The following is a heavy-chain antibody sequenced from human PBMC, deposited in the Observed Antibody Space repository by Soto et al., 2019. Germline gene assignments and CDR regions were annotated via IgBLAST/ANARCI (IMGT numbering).Heavy chain of an antibody. V-gene: IGHV4-39*01. J-gene: IGHJ4*02. D-gene: IGHD3-3*01. Sequence: SETLSLTCTVSGGSISSSSYYWGWIRQPPGKGLEWIGSIYYSGSTYYNPSLKSRVTISVDTSKNQFSLKLSSVTAADTAVYYCARLYDFWSGYYRGWYYFDYWGQGTLVTVSS. CDR2: IYYSGST. CDR1: GGSISSSSYY. CDR3: ARLYDFWSGYYRGWYYFDY.